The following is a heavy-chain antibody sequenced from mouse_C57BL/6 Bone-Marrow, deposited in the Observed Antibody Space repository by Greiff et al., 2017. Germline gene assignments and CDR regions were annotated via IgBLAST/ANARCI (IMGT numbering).Heavy chain of an antibody. CDR3: AGGLAWFAY. Sequence: QVQLQQPGAELVMPGASVKLSCKASGYTFTSYWMHWVKQRPGQGLEWIGEIDPSDSYTNYNQKVKGKSTLTVDKSSSTAYMQLSSLTSEDSAVYYCAGGLAWFAYWGQGTLVTVSA. J-gene: IGHJ3*01. CDR1: GYTFTSYW. CDR2: IDPSDSYT. D-gene: IGHD3-1*01. V-gene: IGHV1-69*01.